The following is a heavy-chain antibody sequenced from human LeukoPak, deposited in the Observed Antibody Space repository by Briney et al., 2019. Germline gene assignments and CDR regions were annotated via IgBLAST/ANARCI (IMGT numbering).Heavy chain of an antibody. J-gene: IGHJ4*02. CDR1: GYSISSGYY. V-gene: IGHV4-38-2*02. CDR2: IYHSGST. CDR3: ARNGYTSGDY. Sequence: SETLSLTCTVSGYSISSGYYWDWIRQPPGKGLEWIGSIYHSGSTYYNPSLKSRVTISVDTSKNQFSLNLSSVTAADTAFYYCARNGYTSGDYWGQGTLVTVSS. D-gene: IGHD5-24*01.